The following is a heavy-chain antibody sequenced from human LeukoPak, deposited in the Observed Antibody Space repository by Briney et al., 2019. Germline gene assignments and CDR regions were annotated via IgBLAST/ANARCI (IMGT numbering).Heavy chain of an antibody. CDR3: ARGRLLAAKYYFDY. V-gene: IGHV1-2*02. J-gene: IGHJ4*02. CDR1: GYTFTGYY. D-gene: IGHD2/OR15-2a*01. Sequence: GASVKVSCKASGYTFTGYYMHWVRRAPGQGLEWMGWINPNSGGTNYAQKFQGRVTMTRDTSISTAYMELSRLRSDDTAVYYCARGRLLAAKYYFDYWGQGTLVTVSS. CDR2: INPNSGGT.